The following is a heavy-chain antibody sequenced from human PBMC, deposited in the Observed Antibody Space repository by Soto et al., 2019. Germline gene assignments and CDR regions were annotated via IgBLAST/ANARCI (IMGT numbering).Heavy chain of an antibody. CDR3: ARGRYTYYYYGMDV. CDR1: GGSISSGGYY. Sequence: QVQLQESGPGLVKPSQTLSLTCTVSGGSISSGGYYWSWIRQHPGKGLEWIGYIYYSGSTYYNPSLKSRVTIAVDTSKNQFSLKLSSVTAADTAVYYCARGRYTYYYYGMDVWGQGTTVTVSS. D-gene: IGHD1-20*01. J-gene: IGHJ6*02. CDR2: IYYSGST. V-gene: IGHV4-31*03.